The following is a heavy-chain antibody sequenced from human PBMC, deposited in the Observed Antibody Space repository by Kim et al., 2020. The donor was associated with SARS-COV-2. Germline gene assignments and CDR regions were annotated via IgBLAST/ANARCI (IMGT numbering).Heavy chain of an antibody. CDR2: IYYSGST. Sequence: SETLSLTCTVSGGSISSYYWSWIRQPPGKVLEWIGYIYYSGSTNYNPSLKSRVTISVDTSKNQFSLKLSSVTAADTAVYYCARELMEADYYYYYGMDVWGQGTTVTVSS. V-gene: IGHV4-59*01. CDR1: GGSISSYY. J-gene: IGHJ6*02. D-gene: IGHD2-8*01. CDR3: ARELMEADYYYYYGMDV.